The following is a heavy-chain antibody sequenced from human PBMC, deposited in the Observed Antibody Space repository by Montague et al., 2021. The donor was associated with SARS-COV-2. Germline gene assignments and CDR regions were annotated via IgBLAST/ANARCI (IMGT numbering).Heavy chain of an antibody. V-gene: IGHV3-21*01. CDR2: ISSSSSYI. J-gene: IGHJ6*02. CDR1: GFTFGSYS. CDR3: ARDSPDYVWGSYGMDV. D-gene: IGHD3-16*01. Sequence: SLRLSWAASGFTFGSYSMNWVRQAPGKGLEWVSSISSSSSYIYYADSVKGRFTISRDNAKNSLYLQMNSLRAEDTAVYYCARDSPDYVWGSYGMDVWGQGTTVTVSS.